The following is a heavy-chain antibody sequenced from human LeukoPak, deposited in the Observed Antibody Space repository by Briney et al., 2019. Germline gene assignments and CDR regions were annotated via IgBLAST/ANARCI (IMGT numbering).Heavy chain of an antibody. V-gene: IGHV3-30*18. J-gene: IGHJ4*02. Sequence: GGSLRLPCAASGFTFSSYGMHWVRQAPGKGLEWVAVISYDGSNKYYADSVKGRFTISRDNSKNTLYLQMNSLRAEDTAVYYCAKVVSRYCSSTSCPEDYWGQGTLVTVSS. CDR1: GFTFSSYG. D-gene: IGHD2-2*01. CDR3: AKVVSRYCSSTSCPEDY. CDR2: ISYDGSNK.